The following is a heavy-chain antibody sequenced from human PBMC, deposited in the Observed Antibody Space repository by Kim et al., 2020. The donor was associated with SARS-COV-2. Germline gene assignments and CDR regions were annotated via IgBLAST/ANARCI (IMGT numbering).Heavy chain of an antibody. Sequence: GESLKISCKGSGYSFTSYWIGWVRQMPGKGLEWMGIIYPGDSDTRYSPSFQGQVTISADKSISTAYLQWSSLKASDTDMYYCARHERSSGFGELPGHMDVWGQGTTVTVSS. CDR2: IYPGDSDT. D-gene: IGHD3-10*01. CDR1: GYSFTSYW. CDR3: ARHERSSGFGELPGHMDV. V-gene: IGHV5-51*01. J-gene: IGHJ6*02.